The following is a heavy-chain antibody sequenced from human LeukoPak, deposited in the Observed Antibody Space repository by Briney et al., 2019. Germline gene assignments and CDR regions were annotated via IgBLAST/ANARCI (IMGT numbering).Heavy chain of an antibody. CDR3: ARDYWWNYDY. CDR1: GFTFSDYA. J-gene: IGHJ4*02. D-gene: IGHD1-7*01. Sequence: GGSLRLSCAASGFTFSDYAMHWVRQAAVEGLEWVAVISKDGSDKYYPGSVRGRFTISRDNSKNTIYLQMDSLRAEDTAIYYCARDYWWNYDYWGQGTLVTVSS. V-gene: IGHV3-30-3*01. CDR2: ISKDGSDK.